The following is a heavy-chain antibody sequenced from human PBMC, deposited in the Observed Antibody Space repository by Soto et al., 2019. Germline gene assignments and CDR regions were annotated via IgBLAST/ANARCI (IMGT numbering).Heavy chain of an antibody. CDR3: ARGWLRDPWMY. V-gene: IGHV3-21*01. CDR2: ISSTSVYM. CDR1: GFTFSTYN. J-gene: IGHJ4*02. D-gene: IGHD5-12*01. Sequence: EVQLVESGGGLVKPGGSLRLSCAASGFTFSTYNMDWVRQAPGEGLEWVASISSTSVYMYYANSLKGRFTISRANAKSSLYLQVNSLRAEDTAVYYCARGWLRDPWMYWGQGTLVTVSS.